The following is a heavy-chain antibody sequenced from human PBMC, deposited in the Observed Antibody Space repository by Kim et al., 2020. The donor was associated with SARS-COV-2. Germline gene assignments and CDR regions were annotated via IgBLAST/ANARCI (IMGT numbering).Heavy chain of an antibody. Sequence: ASVKVSCKASGYTFTSYGISWVRQAPGQGLEWMGWISAYNGNTKYAQKLQGRVTMTTATSTSTAYMELRSLRSDDTAVYYCARDGSGWYITGYYYGMDVWGQGTTVTVSS. V-gene: IGHV1-18*01. CDR1: GYTFTSYG. CDR2: ISAYNGNT. D-gene: IGHD6-19*01. J-gene: IGHJ6*02. CDR3: ARDGSGWYITGYYYGMDV.